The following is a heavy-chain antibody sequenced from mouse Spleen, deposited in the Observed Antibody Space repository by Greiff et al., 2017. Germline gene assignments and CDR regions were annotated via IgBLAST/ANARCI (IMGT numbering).Heavy chain of an antibody. CDR1: GFTFSSYT. CDR3: ARHGGQTARATWRVAMDY. V-gene: IGHV5-9*04. J-gene: IGHJ4*01. Sequence: EVKLVESGGGLVKPGGSLKLSCAASGFTFSSYTMSWVRQTPAKRLEWVATISSGGGNTYYPDSVKGRFTISRDNARNTLYLQMSSLRSEDTAMYYCARHGGQTARATWRVAMDYWGQGTSVTVSS. CDR2: ISSGGGNT. D-gene: IGHD3-2*01.